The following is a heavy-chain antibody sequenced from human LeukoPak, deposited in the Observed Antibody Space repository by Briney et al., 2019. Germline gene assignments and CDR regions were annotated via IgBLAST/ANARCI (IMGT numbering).Heavy chain of an antibody. J-gene: IGHJ4*02. CDR2: IYTSGST. Sequence: PSQTLSLTCTVSGGSISSGSYYWSWIRQPAGKGLEWIGRIYTSGSTNYNPSLKSRVTISVDTAKNQFSLKLSSVTAADTAVYYCANTPRESLWFGEDWGQGTLVTVSS. CDR1: GGSISSGSYY. D-gene: IGHD3-10*01. CDR3: ANTPRESLWFGED. V-gene: IGHV4-61*02.